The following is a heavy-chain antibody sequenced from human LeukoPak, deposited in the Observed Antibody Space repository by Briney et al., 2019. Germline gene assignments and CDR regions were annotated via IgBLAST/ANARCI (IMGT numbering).Heavy chain of an antibody. D-gene: IGHD3-22*01. J-gene: IGHJ4*02. V-gene: IGHV3-23*01. CDR1: GFTFRSYD. CDR3: AKGHDSSGYPIPLN. CDR2: ITGSGGST. Sequence: GGSLRLSCAASGFTFRSYDMSWVRRTPGKGLEWVSAITGSGGSTYYADSVKGRFTISRDNSKNTLYLQMNSLRAEDTAVYYCAKGHDSSGYPIPLNWGQGTLVTVST.